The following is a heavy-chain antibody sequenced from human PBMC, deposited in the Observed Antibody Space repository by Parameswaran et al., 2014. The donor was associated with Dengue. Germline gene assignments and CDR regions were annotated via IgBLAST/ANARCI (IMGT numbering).Heavy chain of an antibody. V-gene: IGHV4-34*01. J-gene: IGHJ1*01. CDR3: ARAARPINIVVVVAALYFQH. D-gene: IGHD2-15*01. CDR2: INHSGST. Sequence: WIRQPPGKGLEWIGEINHSGSTNYNPSLKSRVTISVDTSKNQFSLKLSSVTAADTAVYYCARAARPINIVVVVAALYFQHWGQGTLVTVSS.